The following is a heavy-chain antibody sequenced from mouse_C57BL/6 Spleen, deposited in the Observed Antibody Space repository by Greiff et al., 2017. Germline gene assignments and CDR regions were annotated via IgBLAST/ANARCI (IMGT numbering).Heavy chain of an antibody. CDR3: AREATTVVATSHWYFDV. Sequence: VQLQQSGAELVKPGASVKLSCKASGYTFTSYWMHWVKQRPGQGLEWIGMIHPNSGSTNYNEKFKSKATLTVDKSSSTAYMQLSSLTSEDSAVYYCAREATTVVATSHWYFDVWGTGTTVTVSS. CDR1: GYTFTSYW. CDR2: IHPNSGST. D-gene: IGHD1-1*01. J-gene: IGHJ1*03. V-gene: IGHV1-64*01.